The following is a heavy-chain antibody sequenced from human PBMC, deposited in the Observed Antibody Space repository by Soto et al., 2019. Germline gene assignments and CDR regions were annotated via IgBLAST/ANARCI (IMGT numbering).Heavy chain of an antibody. J-gene: IGHJ4*02. Sequence: QVQLVQSGAEVKKPGASVRVSCKASGYTFTSYGITWVRQAPGQGLEWMGWISVYNGNTNYAQRLQGRVTMTTDTSTTTADLELRSLRSDDTAVYYCARGQKLFQDGRFDYWGQGTLVTVSS. CDR2: ISVYNGNT. CDR1: GYTFTSYG. CDR3: ARGQKLFQDGRFDY. D-gene: IGHD1-1*01. V-gene: IGHV1-18*01.